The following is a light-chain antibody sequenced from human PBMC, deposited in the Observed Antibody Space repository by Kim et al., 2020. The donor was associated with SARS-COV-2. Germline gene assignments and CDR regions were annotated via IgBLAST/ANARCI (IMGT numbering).Light chain of an antibody. J-gene: IGKJ2*01. V-gene: IGKV3-20*01. Sequence: EIVLTQSPGTLSLSPGERATLSCRASQSVSSSYLAWYQQKPGQAPRLLIYGASSRATGIPDRFSGSGSGTDFTLTISRLEPEDFAVYYCQQYGRSPYTFGQRAKLEI. CDR1: QSVSSSY. CDR2: GAS. CDR3: QQYGRSPYT.